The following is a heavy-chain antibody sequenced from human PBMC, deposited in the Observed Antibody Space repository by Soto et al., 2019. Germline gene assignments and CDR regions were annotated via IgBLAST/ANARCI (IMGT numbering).Heavy chain of an antibody. Sequence: GESLKISCKGSGYSFTSYWIGWVRQMPGKGLEWMGIIYPGDSDTRYSPSFQGQVTISADKSISTAYLQWSSLKASDTAMYYCARLVWTDCSGGSCFEAFDYWGQGTLVTVSS. V-gene: IGHV5-51*01. CDR2: IYPGDSDT. CDR1: GYSFTSYW. J-gene: IGHJ4*02. D-gene: IGHD2-15*01. CDR3: ARLVWTDCSGGSCFEAFDY.